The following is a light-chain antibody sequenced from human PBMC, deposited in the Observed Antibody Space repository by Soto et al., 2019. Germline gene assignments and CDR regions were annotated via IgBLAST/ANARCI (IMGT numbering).Light chain of an antibody. J-gene: IGLJ1*01. CDR2: EGS. Sequence: QSALTQPASVSGSPGQSITTSCTGTSSDVGSYNLVSWYQQHPGKAPKLMIYEGSKRPSGVSNRFSGSKSGNIASLTISGLQAEDEADYYCCSYAGSSTPYYFGTGTKVTVL. CDR1: SSDVGSYNL. CDR3: CSYAGSSTPYY. V-gene: IGLV2-23*01.